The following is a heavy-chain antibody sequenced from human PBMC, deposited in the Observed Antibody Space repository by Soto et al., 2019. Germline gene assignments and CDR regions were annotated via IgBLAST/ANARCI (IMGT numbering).Heavy chain of an antibody. CDR1: GGTFSSYA. CDR3: ARYDYDSSGYYSSSWYFDL. Sequence: QVQLVQSGAEVKKPGSSVKVSCKASGGTFSSYAISWVRQAPGQGLEWMGGIIPIFGTANYAQKFQGRVTSTADESTSTAYIEHRSRRSEDTAVYYCARYDYDSSGYYSSSWYFDLWGRGTLVTVSS. V-gene: IGHV1-69*01. J-gene: IGHJ2*01. CDR2: IIPIFGTA. D-gene: IGHD3-22*01.